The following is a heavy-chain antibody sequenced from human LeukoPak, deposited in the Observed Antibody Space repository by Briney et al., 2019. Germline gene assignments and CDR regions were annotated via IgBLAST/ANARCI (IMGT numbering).Heavy chain of an antibody. J-gene: IGHJ4*02. CDR3: VKDIGAVAGTDDY. CDR1: GFTFSSYW. V-gene: IGHV3-74*01. Sequence: GGSLRLSCAGSGFTFSSYWMHWVRQAPGKGLVWVSRITSDGSDIVYADSVKGRFTISRDNAKKTLYLQMNSLRVEDTAVYYCVKDIGAVAGTDDYWGREPWSPSPQ. D-gene: IGHD6-19*01. CDR2: ITSDGSDI.